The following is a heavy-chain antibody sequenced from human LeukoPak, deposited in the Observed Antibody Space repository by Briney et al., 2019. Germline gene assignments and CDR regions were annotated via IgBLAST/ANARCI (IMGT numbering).Heavy chain of an antibody. J-gene: IGHJ4*02. CDR1: GYTFTGNY. CDR2: INPNSGGT. CDR3: ARGYSSGWYYFDH. Sequence: ASVKLSCTASGYTFTGNYIHWVRQAPGQGLDWMAWINPNSGGTNYAPKFQGRVTMTRDTSIRTAYMELTRLRSDDTAVYYCARGYSSGWYYFDHWGQGTLVTVSS. V-gene: IGHV1-2*02. D-gene: IGHD6-19*01.